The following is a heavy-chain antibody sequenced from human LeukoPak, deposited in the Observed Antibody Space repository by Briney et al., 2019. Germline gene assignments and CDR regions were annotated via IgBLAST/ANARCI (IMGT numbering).Heavy chain of an antibody. J-gene: IGHJ4*02. CDR3: ARKAYCGGDCYSFGY. CDR2: INHSGST. CDR1: GGSFSDYY. V-gene: IGHV4-34*01. Sequence: SETLSLTCAVYGGSFSDYYWSWIRQPPGKGLEWIGEINHSGSTNYNTSLKSRVTISLDTSKNQFSLKLSSVTAADTAVYYCARKAYCGGDCYSFGYWGQGTLVTVSS. D-gene: IGHD2-21*02.